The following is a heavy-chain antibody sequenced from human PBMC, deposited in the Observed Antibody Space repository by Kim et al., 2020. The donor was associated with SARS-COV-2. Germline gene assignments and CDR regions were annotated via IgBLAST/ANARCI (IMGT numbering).Heavy chain of an antibody. V-gene: IGHV4-34*01. J-gene: IGHJ1*01. CDR1: GGSFSGYY. CDR2: INHSGST. Sequence: SETLSLTCAAYGGSFSGYYWSWIRQPPGKGLEWIGEINHSGSTNYNPSLKSRVTISVDTSKNQFSLKLSSVTAADTAVYYCARPGYSYGYRGYFQHWGQGTLVTVSS. D-gene: IGHD5-18*01. CDR3: ARPGYSYGYRGYFQH.